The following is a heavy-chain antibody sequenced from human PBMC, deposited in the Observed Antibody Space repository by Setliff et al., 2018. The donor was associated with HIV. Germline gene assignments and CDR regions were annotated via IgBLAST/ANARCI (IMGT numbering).Heavy chain of an antibody. CDR2: ISWSSGSI. CDR3: TKGVYYYGSAHQSLNDAFDI. V-gene: IGHV3-9*01. J-gene: IGHJ3*02. CDR1: GFTFDDYA. Sequence: GGSLRLSCAASGFTFDDYAMHWVRQAPVKGLEWVSGISWSSGSIGYADSVKGRFTISRDNAKNSLYLQMNSLRAEDTALYYCTKGVYYYGSAHQSLNDAFDIWCQGTMVTVSS. D-gene: IGHD3-10*01.